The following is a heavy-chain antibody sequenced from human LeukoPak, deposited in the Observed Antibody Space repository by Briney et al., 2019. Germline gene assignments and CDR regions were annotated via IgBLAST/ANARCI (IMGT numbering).Heavy chain of an antibody. CDR2: ISGSGGST. CDR3: ARSPYEPDYFDY. V-gene: IGHV3-23*01. Sequence: GGSLRLSCAASGFTFSSYAMSWVRQAPGKGLEWVSAISGSGGSTYYADSVKGRFTISRDNAKNSLYLQMNSLRAEDTAVYYCARSPYEPDYFDYWGQGTLVTVSS. CDR1: GFTFSSYA. D-gene: IGHD5-12*01. J-gene: IGHJ4*02.